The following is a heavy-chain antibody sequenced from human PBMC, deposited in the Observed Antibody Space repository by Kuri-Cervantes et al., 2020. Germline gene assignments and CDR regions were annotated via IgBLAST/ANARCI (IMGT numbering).Heavy chain of an antibody. V-gene: IGHV1-69*05. Sequence: TVKVSCKASGGTFSSYAISWVRQAPGQGLEWMGGIIPIFGTANYAQKFQGRVTMTRDTSISTAYMELSRLRSDDTAVYYCARISIAAAGTGLDYWGQGTLVTVSS. CDR1: GGTFSSYA. CDR2: IIPIFGTA. J-gene: IGHJ4*02. D-gene: IGHD6-13*01. CDR3: ARISIAAAGTGLDY.